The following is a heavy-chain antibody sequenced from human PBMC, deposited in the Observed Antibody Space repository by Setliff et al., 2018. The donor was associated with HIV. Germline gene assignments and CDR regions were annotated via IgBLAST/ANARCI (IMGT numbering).Heavy chain of an antibody. D-gene: IGHD6-6*01. J-gene: IGHJ6*02. CDR1: NGSISSGVSY. V-gene: IGHV4-31*11. CDR2: ISYTGST. CDR3: ARERGSSSGYYYYGMDV. Sequence: PSETLSLTCAVSNGSISSGVSYWSWIRQLPGKGLQWIGHISYTGSTYYNPSLKSRLTISIDTSKNQFSLKLSSVTAADTAVYYCARERGSSSGYYYYGMDVWGQGTTVTVSS.